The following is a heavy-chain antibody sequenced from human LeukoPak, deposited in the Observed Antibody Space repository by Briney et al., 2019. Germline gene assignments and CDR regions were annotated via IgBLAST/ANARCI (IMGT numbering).Heavy chain of an antibody. J-gene: IGHJ4*02. Sequence: GGSLRLSCAASGFTFSSYAMSWVRQAPGKGLEWVSAISGSGGSTSYADSVKGRFTISRDNSKNTLYLQMNSLRAEDTAVYYCAKVGPRYSYGPPYFDYWGQGTLVTVSS. CDR1: GFTFSSYA. D-gene: IGHD5-18*01. CDR2: ISGSGGST. CDR3: AKVGPRYSYGPPYFDY. V-gene: IGHV3-23*01.